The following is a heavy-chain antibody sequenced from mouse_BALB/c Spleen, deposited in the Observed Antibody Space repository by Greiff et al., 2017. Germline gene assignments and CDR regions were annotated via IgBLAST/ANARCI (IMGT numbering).Heavy chain of an antibody. V-gene: IGHV14-3*02. CDR3: ARIVY. J-gene: IGHJ2*01. Sequence: EVKLMESGAELVKPGASVKLSCTASGFNIKDAYMHWVKQRPEQGLEWIGRIDPANGNTKYDPKFQGKATITADTSSNTAYLQLSSLTSEDTAVYYCARIVYWGQGTTLTVSS. CDR1: GFNIKDAY. CDR2: IDPANGNT.